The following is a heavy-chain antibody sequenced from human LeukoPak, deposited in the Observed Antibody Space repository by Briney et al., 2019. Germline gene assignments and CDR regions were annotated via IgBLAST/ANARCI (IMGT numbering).Heavy chain of an antibody. CDR1: GGSLSVYC. Sequence: SETLSLTCAVYGGSLSVYCCSCIRQPPGKGLEWIGEINHSGSTNYNPSLKSRVTISVDTSKNQFSLKLSSVTAADTAVYYCATRRTEPADGRWGRHWLDPGGQGTLVTVSS. V-gene: IGHV4-34*01. CDR3: ATRRTEPADGRWGRHWLDP. CDR2: INHSGST. D-gene: IGHD6-13*01. J-gene: IGHJ5*02.